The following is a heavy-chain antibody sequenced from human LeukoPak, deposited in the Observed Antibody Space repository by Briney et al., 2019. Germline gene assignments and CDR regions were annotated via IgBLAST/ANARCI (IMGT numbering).Heavy chain of an antibody. D-gene: IGHD6-6*01. Sequence: SVKVSCKASGGTFSSYAISWVRQAPGQGLEWMGGIIPIFGTANYAQKFQGRVTITADESTSTAYMELSSLRSEDTAVYYCARHLSRGDRIAARLWYFDYWGQGTLVTVSS. J-gene: IGHJ4*02. V-gene: IGHV1-69*13. CDR1: GGTFSSYA. CDR2: IIPIFGTA. CDR3: ARHLSRGDRIAARLWYFDY.